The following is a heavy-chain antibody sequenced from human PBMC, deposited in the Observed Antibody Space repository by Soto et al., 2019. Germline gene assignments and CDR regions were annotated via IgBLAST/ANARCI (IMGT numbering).Heavy chain of an antibody. V-gene: IGHV4-61*01. D-gene: IGHD3-10*01. J-gene: IGHJ5*01. CDR3: ATNTSGRGWFES. CDR1: GGSVRSPTHY. CDR2: IYYIGTT. Sequence: QVRLQESGPGLAKPSETLSLTCTVSGGSVRSPTHYWSWIRQSPGKGLEWIGNIYYIGTTDYNPSLESRVTILVDMSRNQFSLRLTSLTVADTAMYYCATNTSGRGWFESWGRGTLVVVSS.